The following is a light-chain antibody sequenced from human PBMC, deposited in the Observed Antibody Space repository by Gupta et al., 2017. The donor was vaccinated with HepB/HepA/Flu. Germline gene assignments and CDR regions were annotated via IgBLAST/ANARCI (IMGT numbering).Light chain of an antibody. CDR2: DVS. V-gene: IGLV2-14*01. CDR1: SSDVGGYNY. CDR3: SSYTRSSTRV. Sequence: QSALTQPASVSGSPGQSITISCTGTSSDVGGYNYVSWYQQHPGKAPKLMIYDVSNRPSGVSNRVSGSKSGTTESMTISGLQAEDDSYYYCSSYTRSSTRVFGGGTKLTVL. J-gene: IGLJ2*01.